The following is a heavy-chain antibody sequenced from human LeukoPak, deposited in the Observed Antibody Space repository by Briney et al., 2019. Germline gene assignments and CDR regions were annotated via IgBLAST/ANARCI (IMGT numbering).Heavy chain of an antibody. J-gene: IGHJ5*02. CDR2: INHSGST. D-gene: IGHD3-3*01. Sequence: SETLSLTCAVYGGSFSGYYWNWFRQSPGRGLEWIGEINHSGSTNYNPSLESRVTVSVDTSKNQFSLKLSSVTAADTAVYYCARGRNDFWSGYASGWFDPWGQGTLVTVSS. CDR1: GGSFSGYY. CDR3: ARGRNDFWSGYASGWFDP. V-gene: IGHV4-34*01.